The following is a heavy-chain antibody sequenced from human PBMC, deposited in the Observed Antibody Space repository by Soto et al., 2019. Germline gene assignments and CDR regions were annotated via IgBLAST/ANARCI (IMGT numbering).Heavy chain of an antibody. Sequence: SETLSLTCSVSGVTMSYGGYYWVWIRQPPGKGLEWIGSIYYSGSTYYNPSLKSRVTISVDTSKNQFSLKLSSVTAADTAVYYCATSLEVAGPGYWGQGTLVTVSS. CDR2: IYYSGST. CDR3: ATSLEVAGPGY. V-gene: IGHV4-39*01. CDR1: GVTMSYGGYY. D-gene: IGHD6-19*01. J-gene: IGHJ4*02.